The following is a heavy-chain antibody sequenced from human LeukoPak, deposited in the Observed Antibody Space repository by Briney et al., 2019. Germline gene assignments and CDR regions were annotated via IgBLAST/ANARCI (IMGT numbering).Heavy chain of an antibody. D-gene: IGHD1-26*01. CDR3: ARAGSGRSPDWFDP. CDR1: GFTFNSHW. CDR2: ISTSSSYI. J-gene: IGHJ5*02. V-gene: IGHV3-21*06. Sequence: SGGSLRLSCAVSGFTFNSHWMNWVRQAPGKGLEWVSSISTSSSYIHYADSVKGRFTISRDNAKNSLYLQMNSLRAEDTAVYYCARAGSGRSPDWFDPWGQGTLVTVSS.